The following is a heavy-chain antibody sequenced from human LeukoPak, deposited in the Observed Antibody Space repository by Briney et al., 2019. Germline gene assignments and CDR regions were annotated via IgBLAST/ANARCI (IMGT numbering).Heavy chain of an antibody. CDR1: GGSISSGSYY. V-gene: IGHV4-61*02. CDR3: ARKIAAAALGGYFDY. CDR2: IYTSGST. D-gene: IGHD6-13*01. Sequence: PSETLSLTCTVSGGSISSGSYYWSWIRQPAGKGLEWIGRIYTSGSTNYNTSLKSRVTISVDTSKNQFSLKLSSVTAADTAVYYCARKIAAAALGGYFDYWGQGTLVTVSS. J-gene: IGHJ4*02.